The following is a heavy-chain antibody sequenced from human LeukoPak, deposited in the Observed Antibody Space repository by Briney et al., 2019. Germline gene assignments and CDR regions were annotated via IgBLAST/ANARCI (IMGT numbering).Heavy chain of an antibody. J-gene: IGHJ5*02. CDR1: GGSGSSCSYS. CDR2: IYHSGST. Sequence: TLSLPYADSGGSGSSCSYSWSWVRQPPGKRLEWIGYIYHSGSTYYNPSLKSRVTISVDRSKNQFSLKLSSVTAADTAVYYCARAVAAAGVDPWGQGTLVTVSS. V-gene: IGHV4-30-2*01. CDR3: ARAVAAAGVDP. D-gene: IGHD6-13*01.